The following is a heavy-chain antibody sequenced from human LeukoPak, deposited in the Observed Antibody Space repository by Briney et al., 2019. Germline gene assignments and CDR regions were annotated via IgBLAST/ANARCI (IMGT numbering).Heavy chain of an antibody. CDR1: GFTFSSYA. CDR3: AKVRASRAGCSGGSCYSGFDY. CDR2: ISGSGGST. D-gene: IGHD2-15*01. V-gene: IGHV3-23*01. Sequence: GGSLRLSCAASGFTFSSYAMSWVRQAPGKGLEWVSAISGSGGSTYYADSVKGRFTISRDNSKNTLYLQMNSLRAEDTAVYYCAKVRASRAGCSGGSCYSGFDYWGQGTLVTVSS. J-gene: IGHJ4*02.